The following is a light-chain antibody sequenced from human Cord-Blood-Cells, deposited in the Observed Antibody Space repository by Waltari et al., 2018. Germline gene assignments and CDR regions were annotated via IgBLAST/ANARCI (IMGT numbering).Light chain of an antibody. Sequence: DIVMTQSPDSLAVSLGERATINCKSSQSVLYSSNNKNYLAWYQQKPGQPPKLLIYWASTRDSGVPDRFSGSGSGTDFTLTIISLQAEDVAVYYCQQYYSTPLTFCGGTKVEIK. CDR2: WAS. CDR1: QSVLYSSNNKNY. CDR3: QQYYSTPLT. V-gene: IGKV4-1*01. J-gene: IGKJ4*01.